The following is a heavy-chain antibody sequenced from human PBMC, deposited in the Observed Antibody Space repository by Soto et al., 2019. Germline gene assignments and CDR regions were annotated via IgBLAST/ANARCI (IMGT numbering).Heavy chain of an antibody. Sequence: EVQLLESGGGLVQPGGSLRLSCAASGFTFSIYAMSWVRQAPGKGLEWVSAISGSGGSTHDADSVKGRFTSSRDNSKNTLYLQMNSLRAEDTAVYYCAKDDWVLVDTKANHYYHYGMDVWGRGTTVTVSS. D-gene: IGHD2-8*01. CDR2: ISGSGGST. J-gene: IGHJ6*02. CDR1: GFTFSIYA. CDR3: AKDDWVLVDTKANHYYHYGMDV. V-gene: IGHV3-23*01.